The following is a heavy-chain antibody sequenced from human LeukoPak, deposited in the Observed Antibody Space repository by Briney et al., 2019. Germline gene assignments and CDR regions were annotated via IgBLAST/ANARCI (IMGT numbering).Heavy chain of an antibody. V-gene: IGHV4-61*02. D-gene: IGHD1-1*01. CDR3: ARNSYGTTYFY. CDR2: ISTSGST. J-gene: IGHJ4*02. Sequence: TLSLTCTVSGGSINSGSFYWSWIRQPAGEGLEWIGRISTSGSTDYNPSLKSRDTISLDTSKNQFSLRLNSVTAADTAVYYCARNSYGTTYFYWGQGTLVTVSS. CDR1: GGSINSGSFY.